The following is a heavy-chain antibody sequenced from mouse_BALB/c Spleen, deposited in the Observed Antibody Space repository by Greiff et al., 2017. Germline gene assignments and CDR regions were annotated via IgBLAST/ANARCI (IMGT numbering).Heavy chain of an antibody. CDR1: GFTFSSYA. J-gene: IGHJ2*01. D-gene: IGHD5-1*01. Sequence: EVQRVESGGGLVKPGGSLKLSCAASGFTFSSYAMSWVRQTPEKRLEWVASISSGGSTYYPDSVKGRFTISRDNARNILYLQMSSLRSEDTAMYYCARGGSNYFDYWGQGTTLTVSS. CDR2: ISSGGST. CDR3: ARGGSNYFDY. V-gene: IGHV5-6-5*01.